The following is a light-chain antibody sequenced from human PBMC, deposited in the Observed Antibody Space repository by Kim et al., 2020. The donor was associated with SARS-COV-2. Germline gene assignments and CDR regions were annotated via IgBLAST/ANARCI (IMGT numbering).Light chain of an antibody. CDR2: GAS. V-gene: IGKV3-20*01. J-gene: IGKJ1*01. CDR3: QQYGSSPQT. CDR1: QSVSSSY. Sequence: APGERTPLSCRASQSVSSSYLAWYQQKPGQAPGLLIYGASSRATGIPDRFSGSGSGTDFTLTISRLEPEDCAVYYCQQYGSSPQTFGQGTKVDIK.